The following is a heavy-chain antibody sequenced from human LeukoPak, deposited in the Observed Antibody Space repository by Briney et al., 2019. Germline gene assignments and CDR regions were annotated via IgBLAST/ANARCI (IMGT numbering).Heavy chain of an antibody. CDR3: ARAARIAAAVTAEYFQH. D-gene: IGHD6-13*01. CDR1: GYTFTGYY. J-gene: IGHJ1*01. Sequence: GASVKVSCKASGYTFTGYYMHWVRQATGQGLEWMGRINPNSGGTNYAQKFQGRVTMTRDTSISTAYMELSRLRSDDTAVYYCARAARIAAAVTAEYFQHWGQGTLVTVSS. V-gene: IGHV1-2*06. CDR2: INPNSGGT.